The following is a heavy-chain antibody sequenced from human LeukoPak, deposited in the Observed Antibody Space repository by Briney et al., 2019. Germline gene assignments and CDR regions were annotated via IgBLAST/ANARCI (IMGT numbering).Heavy chain of an antibody. CDR3: VRNRGHRLVGPTNYFDY. J-gene: IGHJ4*02. CDR2: ISGYNGNT. CDR1: GYTFTSYG. V-gene: IGHV1-18*01. D-gene: IGHD1-26*01. Sequence: ASVKVSCKASGYTFTSYGISWVRQAPGQGLEWMGWISGYNGNTNYAQKFQGRVTMTTDTSTSTAYMDLRSLRSDDTAVYYCVRNRGHRLVGPTNYFDYWGQGTPVTVSS.